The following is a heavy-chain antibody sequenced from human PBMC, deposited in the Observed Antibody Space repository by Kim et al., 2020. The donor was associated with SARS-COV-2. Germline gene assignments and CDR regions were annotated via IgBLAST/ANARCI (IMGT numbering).Heavy chain of an antibody. CDR2: MNPNSGNT. CDR1: GYTFTSYD. Sequence: ASVKVSCKASGYTFTSYDINWVRQATGQGLEWMGWMNPNSGNTGYAQKFQGRVTMTRNTSISTAYMELSSLRSEDTAVYYCARRARIAAAGTLGERIWFDAWGQGTLVTVSS. V-gene: IGHV1-8*01. CDR3: ARRARIAAAGTLGERIWFDA. J-gene: IGHJ5*02. D-gene: IGHD6-13*01.